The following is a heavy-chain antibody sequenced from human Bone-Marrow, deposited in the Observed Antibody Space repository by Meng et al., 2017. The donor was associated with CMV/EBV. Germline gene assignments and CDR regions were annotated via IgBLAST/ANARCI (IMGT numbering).Heavy chain of an antibody. V-gene: IGHV1-18*01. CDR1: GGTFSSYA. CDR2: ISAYNGNT. D-gene: IGHD1-26*01. CDR3: ARAGATPSYYYGMDV. Sequence: ASVKVSCKASGGTFSSYAISWVRQAPGQGLEWMGWISAYNGNTNYAQKLQGRVTMTTDTSTSTAYMELRSLRSDDTAVYYCARAGATPSYYYGMDVWGQGTTVTVSS. J-gene: IGHJ6*02.